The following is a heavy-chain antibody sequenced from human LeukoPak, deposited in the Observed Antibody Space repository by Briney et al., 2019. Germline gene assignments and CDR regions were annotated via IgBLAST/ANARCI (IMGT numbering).Heavy chain of an antibody. V-gene: IGHV1-69*13. Sequence: SVKVSCKASGRTFSTYTFSWVRQAPGQGLEWIGRIITIFGAANYAQKFQGRVTISADESTGTVYMELRSLRSEDTAVYYCARDPDSWGQGTLVAVSP. CDR3: ARDPDS. J-gene: IGHJ4*02. CDR2: IITIFGAA. CDR1: GRTFSTYT.